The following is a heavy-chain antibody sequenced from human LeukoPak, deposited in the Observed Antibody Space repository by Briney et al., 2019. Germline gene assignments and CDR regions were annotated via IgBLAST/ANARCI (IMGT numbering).Heavy chain of an antibody. J-gene: IGHJ4*02. CDR3: ARGPRYDSSGKWGY. V-gene: IGHV1-18*01. CDR2: ISAYNGNT. CDR1: GYTFTSYG. Sequence: ASVKVSCKASGYTFTSYGISWVRQAPGQGLEWMGWISAYNGNTNYAQKLQGRVTMTTDTSTSTAYMELRSLRSDDTAVYYCARGPRYDSSGKWGYWGQGTLVTVSS. D-gene: IGHD3-22*01.